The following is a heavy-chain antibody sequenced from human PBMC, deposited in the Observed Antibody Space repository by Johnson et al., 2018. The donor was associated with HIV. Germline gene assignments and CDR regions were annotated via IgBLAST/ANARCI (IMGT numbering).Heavy chain of an antibody. V-gene: IGHV3-20*04. D-gene: IGHD3-22*01. CDR1: GFTFNDYG. CDR3: AIPDSSAWDSSGYYHGEAFDI. CDR2: INWNGGSI. J-gene: IGHJ3*02. Sequence: VQLVESGGSVVWPGGSLRLSCAASGFTFNDYGMSWVRHVPGKGLEWVSGINWNGGSIGYADSVKGRFNIFRDNSKNTLYLLMNSLRAEDTAVYYCAIPDSSAWDSSGYYHGEAFDIWGQGTVVTVSS.